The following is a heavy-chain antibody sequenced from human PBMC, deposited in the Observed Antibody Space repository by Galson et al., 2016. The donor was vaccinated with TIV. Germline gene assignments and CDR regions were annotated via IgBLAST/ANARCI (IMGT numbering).Heavy chain of an antibody. CDR1: GFTFSSYA. J-gene: IGHJ4*02. V-gene: IGHV3-23*01. CDR3: AKDWDAIYYYDNDGDY. Sequence: SLRLSCAASGFTFSSYAMIWVRQAPGKGLEWVSGISTSGTITDYADSVKGRFTISRDNSKNTLYLQMNSLRVEDTALYYCAKDWDAIYYYDNDGDYWGQGTLVTVSS. D-gene: IGHD3-22*01. CDR2: ISTSGTIT.